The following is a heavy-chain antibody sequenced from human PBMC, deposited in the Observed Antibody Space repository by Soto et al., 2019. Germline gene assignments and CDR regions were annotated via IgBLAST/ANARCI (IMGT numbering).Heavy chain of an antibody. Sequence: QVQLVQSGAEVKKPGASVKVSCKASGYTFTSYAMHWVRQAPGQRLEWMGWINAGNGNTKYSQKFQGRVTITRDTSASTAYMELSSLRSEDTAVYYCARSPGSSGRYRGAFDIWGQGTMVTVSS. J-gene: IGHJ3*02. D-gene: IGHD6-19*01. V-gene: IGHV1-3*01. CDR2: INAGNGNT. CDR3: ARSPGSSGRYRGAFDI. CDR1: GYTFTSYA.